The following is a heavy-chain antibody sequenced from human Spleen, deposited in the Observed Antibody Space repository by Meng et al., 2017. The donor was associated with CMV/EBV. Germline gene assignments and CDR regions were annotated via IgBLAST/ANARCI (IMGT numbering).Heavy chain of an antibody. CDR2: ISYDGSNK. J-gene: IGHJ4*02. CDR3: ARGGYCSSTSCYHQYGY. V-gene: IGHV3-30-3*01. CDR1: GFTFSSYA. Sequence: GESLKISCAASGFTFSSYAMHWVRQAPGKGLEWVAVISYDGSNKYYADSVKGRFTISRDNSKNTLYLQMNSLRAEDTAVYYCARGGYCSSTSCYHQYGYWGQGTLVTVSS. D-gene: IGHD2-2*01.